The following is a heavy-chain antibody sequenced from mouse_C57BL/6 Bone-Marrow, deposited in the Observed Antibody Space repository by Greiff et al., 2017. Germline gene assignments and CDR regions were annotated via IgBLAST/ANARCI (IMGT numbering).Heavy chain of an antibody. CDR2: ISYDGSN. D-gene: IGHD3-3*01. J-gene: IGHJ4*01. CDR3: ARDVGTGAKGY. V-gene: IGHV3-6*01. Sequence: EVKLQESGPGLVKPSQSLSLTCSVTGYSITSGYYWNWIRQFPGNKLEWMGYISYDGSNNYNPSLKNRISITRDTSKNQFFLKLNSVTTEDTATYYCARDVGTGAKGYWGQGTSVTGSS. CDR1: GYSITSGYY.